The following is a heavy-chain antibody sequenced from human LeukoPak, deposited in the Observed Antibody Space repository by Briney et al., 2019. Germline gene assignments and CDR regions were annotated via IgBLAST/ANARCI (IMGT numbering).Heavy chain of an antibody. CDR1: GGSISSSVYY. D-gene: IGHD4-17*01. V-gene: IGHV4-39*02. J-gene: IGHJ6*03. CDR2: IYYSGTT. Sequence: SETLSLTCTVSGGSISSSVYYWGWIRQPPGKGLEWIGNIYYSGTTYYNPSLKSRVTISLDTSKNHFSLKLSSVTAADTAVYYCARGFYGPARGSYYYYYMDVWGKGTTVTISS. CDR3: ARGFYGPARGSYYYYYMDV.